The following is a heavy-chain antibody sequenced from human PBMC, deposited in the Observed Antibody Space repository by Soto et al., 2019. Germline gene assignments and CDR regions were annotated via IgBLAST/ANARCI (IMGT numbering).Heavy chain of an antibody. CDR2: ISYDGNYI. V-gene: IGHV3-30*18. J-gene: IGHJ6*02. CDR3: AKGIVSATIGPYDMDG. CDR1: GFAFSSYA. Sequence: PGGSLRLSCEASGFAFSSYAMHWVRQAPGKGLEWVGVISYDGNYIYYADSVKGRFTISIDNSKNTLYVQVNSLRPEDTAVYYCAKGIVSATIGPYDMDGWGQGTPVTFS. D-gene: IGHD3-16*02.